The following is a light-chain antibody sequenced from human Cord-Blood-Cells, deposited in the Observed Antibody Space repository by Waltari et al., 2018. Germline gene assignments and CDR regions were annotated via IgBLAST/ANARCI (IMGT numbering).Light chain of an antibody. CDR3: SSYTSSSTYV. CDR1: SSHVAGYNY. Sequence: HSALTQPASVSASPPQSTTLSCTRTSSHVAGYNYVSWYQQHPGKAPKLMIYDVSNRPSGVSNRFSGSKSGNTASLTISGLQAEDEADYYCSSYTSSSTYVFGTGTKVTVL. J-gene: IGLJ1*01. V-gene: IGLV2-14*01. CDR2: DVS.